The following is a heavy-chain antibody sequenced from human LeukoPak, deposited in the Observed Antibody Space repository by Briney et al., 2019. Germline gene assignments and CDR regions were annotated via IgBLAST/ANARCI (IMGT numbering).Heavy chain of an antibody. CDR1: GFTFSSYG. CDR2: IWYDGSNK. D-gene: IGHD6-19*01. V-gene: IGHV3-33*01. Sequence: GGSLRLSCAASGFTFSSYGMHWVRQAPGKGLEWVAVIWYDGSNKYYADSVKGRFTISRDNAKNSLYLQLNSLRAEDTAVYYCAREAYSSGWYSAFDIWGQGTMVTVSS. CDR3: AREAYSSGWYSAFDI. J-gene: IGHJ3*02.